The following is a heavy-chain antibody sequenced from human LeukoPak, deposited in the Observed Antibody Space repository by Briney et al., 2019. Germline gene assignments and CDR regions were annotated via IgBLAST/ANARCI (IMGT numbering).Heavy chain of an antibody. V-gene: IGHV3-30*02. D-gene: IGHD6-19*01. Sequence: GGSLRLSCVASGFTFRSYGMHWVRQAPGKGLEWVAFIGYDGRDNFNADSVKGRFTISRDNSKNTVDLQMISLRAEDTAVYYCARVVEIAVAGPGYWGQGTLVTVSS. CDR1: GFTFRSYG. CDR2: IGYDGRDN. CDR3: ARVVEIAVAGPGY. J-gene: IGHJ4*02.